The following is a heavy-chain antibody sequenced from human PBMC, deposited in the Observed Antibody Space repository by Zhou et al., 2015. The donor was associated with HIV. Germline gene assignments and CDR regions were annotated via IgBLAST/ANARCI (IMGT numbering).Heavy chain of an antibody. D-gene: IGHD5-12*01. Sequence: QVQLVQSGAEVKKPGSSVKVSCKASGGTFSSYAISWVRQAPGQGLEWMGGIIPIFGTANYAQKFQGRVTITADESTSTAYMELSSLRSEDTAVYYCARGGYSGYESMRGSWIAAASYYYYGMDVWGQGTTVTVSS. CDR2: IIPIFGTA. CDR1: GGTFSSYA. V-gene: IGHV1-69*12. CDR3: ARGGYSGYESMRGSWIAAASYYYYGMDV. J-gene: IGHJ6*02.